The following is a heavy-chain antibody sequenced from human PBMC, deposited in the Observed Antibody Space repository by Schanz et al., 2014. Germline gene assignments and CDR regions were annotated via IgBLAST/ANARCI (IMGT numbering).Heavy chain of an antibody. CDR2: INPNSGDT. V-gene: IGHV1-18*01. J-gene: IGHJ4*02. Sequence: QVQLVQSGAEVKKPGSSVKVSCKASGGTFSSYSISWVRQAPGQGLEWMGWINPNSGDTNYAQKLQGRVTLTTDTSTSTAYMELRNLRSDDTAVYYCAGAFDSSGYYFDYWGQGTLVTVSS. CDR1: GGTFSSYS. D-gene: IGHD3-22*01. CDR3: AGAFDSSGYYFDY.